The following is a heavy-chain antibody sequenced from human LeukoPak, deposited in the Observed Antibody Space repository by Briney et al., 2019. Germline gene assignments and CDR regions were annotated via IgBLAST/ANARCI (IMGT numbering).Heavy chain of an antibody. CDR1: GFTLSSYS. Sequence: GGSLRLSCAASGFTLSSYSIHWVRQAPGKGLEWVSSISSSSSSYIYYADSVKGRFTISRDNAKNSLSLQMNSLRAEDTAVYYCARPTYYYDAGSYYEPYYVDTRGQGTPVTVSS. J-gene: IGHJ4*02. CDR3: ARPTYYYDAGSYYEPYYVDT. CDR2: ISSSSSSYI. V-gene: IGHV3-21*01. D-gene: IGHD3-10*01.